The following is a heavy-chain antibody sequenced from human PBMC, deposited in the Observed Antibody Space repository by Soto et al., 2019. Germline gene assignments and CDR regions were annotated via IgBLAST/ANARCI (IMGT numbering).Heavy chain of an antibody. D-gene: IGHD1-1*01. Sequence: QVQLQESGPALVKPSETLSLTCSVSGGSISTYYWSWIRQSPGKPVEWIGSIYYSGGTHYNPSLKSRVTMSVDTSKNQFSLKLSSLTAADTAVYYCARAFRNEYFDPWGRGTLVTVSS. CDR3: ARAFRNEYFDP. CDR2: IYYSGGT. J-gene: IGHJ5*02. CDR1: GGSISTYY. V-gene: IGHV4-59*01.